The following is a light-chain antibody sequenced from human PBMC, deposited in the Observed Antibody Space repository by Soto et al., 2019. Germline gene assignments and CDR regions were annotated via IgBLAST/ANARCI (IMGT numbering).Light chain of an antibody. J-gene: IGLJ1*01. V-gene: IGLV2-14*01. CDR2: DVS. CDR3: SSYTSSSTLYV. Sequence: QSALTQPASVSGSPGQSITISCTGISSDVGGYNYVSWYQQHPGKAPKLMIYDVSNRPSGVSNRFSGSKSGNMASLTISGLQAEDEADYYCSSYTSSSTLYVFGTGTKVTVL. CDR1: SSDVGGYNY.